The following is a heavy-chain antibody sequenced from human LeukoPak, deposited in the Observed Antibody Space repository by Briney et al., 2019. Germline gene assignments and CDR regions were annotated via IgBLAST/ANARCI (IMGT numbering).Heavy chain of an antibody. V-gene: IGHV4-34*01. D-gene: IGHD5-18*01. Sequence: PSETLSLTCAVYGGSFSGYYWSWIRQPPGKGLEWIGEINHSGSTNYNPSLKSRATISVDTSKNQFSLNLSSVTAADTAVYYCTRGRAAMVPLWGQGTLVTVSS. CDR2: INHSGST. CDR3: TRGRAAMVPL. J-gene: IGHJ4*02. CDR1: GGSFSGYY.